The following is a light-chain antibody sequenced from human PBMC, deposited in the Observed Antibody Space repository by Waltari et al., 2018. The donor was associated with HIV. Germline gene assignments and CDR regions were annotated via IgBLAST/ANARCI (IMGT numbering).Light chain of an antibody. CDR3: DAWDNSLSGRV. J-gene: IGLJ3*02. Sequence: QSVLTQPPSASGTPGQRVTIYCSGSRSNLGNNDVYCFPHLPGTAPKLLIYRNKQRPPVCPDRCPGAKSGPSASLAISWLRSEDEADYYCDAWDNSLSGRVFGGGTKLTVL. CDR1: RSNLGNND. CDR2: RNK. V-gene: IGLV1-47*01.